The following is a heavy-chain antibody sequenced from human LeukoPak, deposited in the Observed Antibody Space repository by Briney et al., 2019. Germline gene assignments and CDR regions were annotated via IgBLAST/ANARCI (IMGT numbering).Heavy chain of an antibody. CDR1: GGTFSSYA. D-gene: IGHD3-10*01. Sequence: ASVKVSCKASGGTFSSYAISWVRQAPGQGLEWMGGIIPIFGTANYAQKLQGRVTMTTDTSTSTAYMDLRSLRSDDTAVYYCARFRAGVGEPYGDYWGQGTLVTVSS. CDR3: ARFRAGVGEPYGDY. CDR2: IIPIFGTA. J-gene: IGHJ4*02. V-gene: IGHV1-69*05.